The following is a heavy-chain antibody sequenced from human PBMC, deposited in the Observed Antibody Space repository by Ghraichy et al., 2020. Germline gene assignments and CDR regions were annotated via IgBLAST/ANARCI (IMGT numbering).Heavy chain of an antibody. V-gene: IGHV4-30-2*01. J-gene: IGHJ3*02. CDR1: GGSISSADYS. D-gene: IGHD3-3*01. Sequence: SETLSLTCAVSGGSISSADYSWSWIRQPPGKGLEWIGYIYHSGSTYYNPSLKSRVTISADRSKNHISLELSSVTAAYTAVYFCARAPYDDDGFYDDGFDIWGQGTRVTVSS. CDR3: ARAPYDDDGFYDDGFDI. CDR2: IYHSGST.